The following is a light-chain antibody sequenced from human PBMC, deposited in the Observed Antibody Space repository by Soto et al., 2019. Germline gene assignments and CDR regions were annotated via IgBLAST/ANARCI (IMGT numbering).Light chain of an antibody. V-gene: IGKV1-5*03. CDR3: QQYNSYPLT. Sequence: DIQMTQSPSTLSASVGDRVTITCRASQSISSWLAWYQQKPGKAPILLIYKAASLESGDPSRLSGSGSGTEVTVTISSLQPYDFATDYCQQYNSYPLTVGGGTKVDI. CDR1: QSISSW. CDR2: KAA. J-gene: IGKJ4*01.